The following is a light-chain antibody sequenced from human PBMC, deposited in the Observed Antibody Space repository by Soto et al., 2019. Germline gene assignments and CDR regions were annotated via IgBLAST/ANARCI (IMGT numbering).Light chain of an antibody. J-gene: IGKJ4*01. Sequence: IVLTQCPGTQSLSPGERATLSCRASQSVSSSYLAWYQQKPGQAPRLLIYGASSRATGIPDRFSGSGSGTDFTLTISRLEPEDFAVYYCQQYGSSPLTFGGGTKVDIK. CDR1: QSVSSSY. CDR3: QQYGSSPLT. CDR2: GAS. V-gene: IGKV3-20*01.